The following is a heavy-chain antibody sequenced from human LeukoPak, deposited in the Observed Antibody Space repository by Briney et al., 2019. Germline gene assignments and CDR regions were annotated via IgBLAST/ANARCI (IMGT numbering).Heavy chain of an antibody. V-gene: IGHV1-69*01. CDR2: IIPIFGTA. D-gene: IGHD2-15*01. J-gene: IGHJ4*02. CDR1: GGTFSSYA. Sequence: SVKVSCKASGGTFSSYAISWVRRAPGQGLEWMGGIIPIFGTANYAQKFQGRVTITADESTSTAYMELSSLRSEDTAVYYCARDKPLGYCSGGSCLRAFDYWGQGTLVTVSS. CDR3: ARDKPLGYCSGGSCLRAFDY.